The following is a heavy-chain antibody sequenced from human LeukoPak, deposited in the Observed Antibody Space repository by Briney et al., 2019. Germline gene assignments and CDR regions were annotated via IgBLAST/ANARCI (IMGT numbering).Heavy chain of an antibody. CDR2: MHYTGST. J-gene: IGHJ5*02. CDR1: GESMSGFY. V-gene: IGHV4-59*01. D-gene: IGHD6-13*01. CDR3: ARGAGQLVRGWFDP. Sequence: SETLSLTCTVSGESMSGFYWNWIRQPPGKGLEWIGYMHYTGSTNYNPSLKSRVTISVDTSKNQFSLKLSSVTAADTAVYYCARGAGQLVRGWFDPWGQGTLVTVSS.